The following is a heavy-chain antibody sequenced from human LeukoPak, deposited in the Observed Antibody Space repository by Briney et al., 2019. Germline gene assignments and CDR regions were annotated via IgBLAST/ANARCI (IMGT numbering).Heavy chain of an antibody. D-gene: IGHD2-2*01. CDR1: GGSFSGYY. CDR2: INHSGST. J-gene: IGHJ5*02. V-gene: IGHV4-34*01. Sequence: PSETLSLTCAVYGGSFSGYYWSWIRQPPGKGLEWIGEINHSGSTNYNPSLKSRVTISVDTSKNQFSLKLSSVTAADTAVYYCARATHKGYCSSTSCYFWFDPRGQGTLVTVSS. CDR3: ARATHKGYCSSTSCYFWFDP.